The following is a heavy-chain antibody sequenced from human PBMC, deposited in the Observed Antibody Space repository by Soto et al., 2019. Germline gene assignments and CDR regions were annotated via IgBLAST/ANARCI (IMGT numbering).Heavy chain of an antibody. J-gene: IGHJ4*02. CDR1: GFTFSEYW. CDR2: IKYDGAEK. Sequence: EVQLVESGGGLVQPGGSLSLSCAASGFTFSEYWMNWVRQAPGKGLEWVASIKYDGAEKTYVDSVKGRFTISRDNAKNSVYLQVASLRAEDTAVYYCARDGVAPGLYFDLWGQGTPVTVSS. D-gene: IGHD3-3*01. V-gene: IGHV3-7*03. CDR3: ARDGVAPGLYFDL.